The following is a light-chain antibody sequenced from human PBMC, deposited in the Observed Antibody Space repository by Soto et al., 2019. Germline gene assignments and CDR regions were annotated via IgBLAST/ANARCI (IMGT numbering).Light chain of an antibody. Sequence: QSALTQPRSVSGSPGQSVTISCTGTSSDVGGYNYVSWYQQHPGKAPKLMIYDVSKRPSGVPDRFSGSKSGNTASLTISGLQAEDEADYYCCSYTSTFRRVFGTGTKLTVL. J-gene: IGLJ1*01. V-gene: IGLV2-11*01. CDR1: SSDVGGYNY. CDR2: DVS. CDR3: CSYTSTFRRV.